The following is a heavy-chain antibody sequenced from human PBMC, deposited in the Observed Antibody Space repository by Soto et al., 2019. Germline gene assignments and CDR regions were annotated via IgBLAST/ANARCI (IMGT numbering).Heavy chain of an antibody. V-gene: IGHV4-39*01. Sequence: PSETLSLTCTVSGGSISSSSYYWGWVRQPPGKGLEWIGSIYYSGSTYYNPSLKSRVTISVDTSKNQFSLKLSSVTAADTAVYYCARHSLGSYDSSGFDYWGQGTLVTVSS. D-gene: IGHD3-22*01. CDR1: GGSISSSSYY. CDR2: IYYSGST. CDR3: ARHSLGSYDSSGFDY. J-gene: IGHJ4*02.